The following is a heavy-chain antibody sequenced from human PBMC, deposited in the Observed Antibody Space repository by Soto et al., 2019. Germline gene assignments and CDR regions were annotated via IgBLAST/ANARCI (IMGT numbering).Heavy chain of an antibody. V-gene: IGHV1-2*04. D-gene: IGHD3-16*02. CDR2: INPNSGGT. Sequence: ASVKVSCKASGYTFTGYYMHWVRQAPGQGLEWMGWINPNSGGTNYAQKFQGWVTMTRDTSISTAYMELSRLRSDDTAVYYCARISPLDVWGSYRTDYYFDYWGRGTLVTVSS. CDR3: ARISPLDVWGSYRTDYYFDY. CDR1: GYTFTGYY. J-gene: IGHJ4*02.